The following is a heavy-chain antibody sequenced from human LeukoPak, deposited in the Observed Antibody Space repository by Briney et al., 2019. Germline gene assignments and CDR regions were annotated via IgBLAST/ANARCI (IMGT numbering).Heavy chain of an antibody. CDR2: INHSGST. J-gene: IGHJ4*02. CDR3: AREGGGQQLVTYSVDY. CDR1: GGSFSSDY. D-gene: IGHD6-13*01. Sequence: SETLSLTCAVYGGSFSSDYWSCIRQPPARGLEWIGEINHSGSTNYNPSLKSRVTISVDTSKHQFSLKLSSVTAPDTAVYYCAREGGGQQLVTYSVDYWGQGTLVTVSS. V-gene: IGHV4-34*01.